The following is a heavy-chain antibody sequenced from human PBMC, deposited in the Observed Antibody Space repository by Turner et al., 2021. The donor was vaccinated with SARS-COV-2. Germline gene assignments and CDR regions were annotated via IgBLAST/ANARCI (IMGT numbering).Heavy chain of an antibody. Sequence: FQLVQSGAEARKPGASVKGAFKVSGYTLIELSMHWVRQAPGKGLEWMGSFDPEDGETIYAQKFQGKVTMTDDKSTDTAYMELSSLKSEDTAVYYCATGYEYCGGDCSIHYWGQGTLVTVSS. D-gene: IGHD2-21*02. CDR3: ATGYEYCGGDCSIHY. J-gene: IGHJ4*02. CDR1: GYTLIELS. CDR2: FDPEDGET. V-gene: IGHV1-24*01.